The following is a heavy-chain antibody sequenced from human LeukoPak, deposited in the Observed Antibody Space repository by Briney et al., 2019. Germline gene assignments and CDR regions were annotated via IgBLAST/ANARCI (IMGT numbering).Heavy chain of an antibody. J-gene: IGHJ5*02. CDR3: ARDNSVEDTAWWFDP. CDR2: INPSGGST. D-gene: IGHD4-23*01. CDR1: GYTFTSYG. Sequence: ASVKVSCKASGYTFTSYGISWVRQAPGQGRERMGIINPSGGSTSYAQKFQGRVTMTRDMSTSTDYMELSSLRSEDTAVYYCARDNSVEDTAWWFDPWGQGTLVTVSS. V-gene: IGHV1-46*01.